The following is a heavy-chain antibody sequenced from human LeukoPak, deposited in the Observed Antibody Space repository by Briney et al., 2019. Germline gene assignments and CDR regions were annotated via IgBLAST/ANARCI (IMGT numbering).Heavy chain of an antibody. J-gene: IGHJ6*03. CDR1: GGSFSGYY. CDR3: ARRNGYSSPYFYYYYYMDV. Sequence: PSETLSLTCAVYGGSFSGYYWSWIRQPPGKGLEWIGEINHSGSTNYNPSLKSRVTISVDTSKNQFSLKLSSVTAADTAVYYCARRNGYSSPYFYYYYYMDVWGKGTTVTVSS. V-gene: IGHV4-34*01. D-gene: IGHD6-13*01. CDR2: INHSGST.